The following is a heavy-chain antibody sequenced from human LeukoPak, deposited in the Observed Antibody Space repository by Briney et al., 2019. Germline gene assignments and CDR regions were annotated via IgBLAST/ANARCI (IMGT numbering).Heavy chain of an antibody. CDR1: GFTFSTYA. CDR3: AKASTVLKPIDS. CDR2: ISPIGSRT. Sequence: HPGGSLRLSCAASGFTFSTYAMNWVRQARGKGLEWVSAISPIGSRTYYADSVKGRFTISRDNSKNTLYLQMNSLRAGDTAIYYCAKASTVLKPIDSWGQGTLVTVSS. D-gene: IGHD1-14*01. V-gene: IGHV3-23*01. J-gene: IGHJ4*02.